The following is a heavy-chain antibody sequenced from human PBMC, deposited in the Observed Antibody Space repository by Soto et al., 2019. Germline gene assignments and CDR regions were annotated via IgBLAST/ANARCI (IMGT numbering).Heavy chain of an antibody. J-gene: IGHJ4*01. D-gene: IGHD6-19*01. CDR1: GYSISSGSY. CDR3: AKAYVMLVAGSMFDY. CDR2: IYHGGTT. V-gene: IGHV4-38-2*02. Sequence: SETLSLTCTVSGYSISSGSYWGWIRQPPGKGPEWIASIYHGGTTFYNPSLKSRVAISVDTSNNQLSLKLRSVSAAATAGYYCAKAYVMLVAGSMFDYWGHG.